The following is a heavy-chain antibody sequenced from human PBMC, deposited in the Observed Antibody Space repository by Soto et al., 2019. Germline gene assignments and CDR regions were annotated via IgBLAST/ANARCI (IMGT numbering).Heavy chain of an antibody. CDR3: ARGSGRLYDFWSGPGGRYYYYYMDV. Sequence: SETLSLTCAVYGGSFSGYYWSWIRQPPGKGLEWIGEINHSGSTNYNPSLKSRVTISVDTSKNQFSLKLSSVTAADTAVYYCARGSGRLYDFWSGPGGRYYYYYMDVWGKGTTVTVSS. V-gene: IGHV4-34*01. D-gene: IGHD3-3*01. CDR1: GGSFSGYY. J-gene: IGHJ6*03. CDR2: INHSGST.